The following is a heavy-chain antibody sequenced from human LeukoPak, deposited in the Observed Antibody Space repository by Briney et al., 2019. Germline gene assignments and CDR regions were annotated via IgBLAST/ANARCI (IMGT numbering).Heavy chain of an antibody. Sequence: GGSLRLSCAASGFTFSSYAMSWVRQAPGKGLEWVSAISGSGGSTYYADSVKGRFTISRDNSKNTLYLQMKSLRAEDTAVYYCARVPYDYVWGSYRPSYYFDYWGQGTLVTVSS. CDR2: ISGSGGST. V-gene: IGHV3-23*01. CDR3: ARVPYDYVWGSYRPSYYFDY. D-gene: IGHD3-16*02. J-gene: IGHJ4*02. CDR1: GFTFSSYA.